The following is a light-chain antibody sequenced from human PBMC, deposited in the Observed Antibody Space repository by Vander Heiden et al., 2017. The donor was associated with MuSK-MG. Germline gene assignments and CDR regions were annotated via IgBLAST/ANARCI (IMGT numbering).Light chain of an antibody. V-gene: IGKV3-15*01. CDR2: SAS. Sequence: EMVMHHSPATLSASPGERATLSCRTSDSVSSNLAWYQQRPGQAPRLLIYSASTRATGIPPSFSGSGSGTEFTLTISSLQSEDFAVYYCQQYNNWPRTFGPGTKVDIK. CDR1: DSVSSN. J-gene: IGKJ3*01. CDR3: QQYNNWPRT.